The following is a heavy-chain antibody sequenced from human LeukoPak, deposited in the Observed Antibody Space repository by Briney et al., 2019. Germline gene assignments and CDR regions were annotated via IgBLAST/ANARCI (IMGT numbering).Heavy chain of an antibody. CDR1: GFTFSDYG. D-gene: IGHD6-13*01. Sequence: GGSLRLSCAASGFTFSDYGINWVRLAPGRGLEWVSAMSGGGDVTYYADSVKGRFTVSRDNSKNTLYLQMNSLRAEDTAVYYCANAPYSSSWYAPRFFDYYYMDVWGKGTTVTISS. J-gene: IGHJ6*03. CDR3: ANAPYSSSWYAPRFFDYYYMDV. CDR2: MSGGGDVT. V-gene: IGHV3-23*01.